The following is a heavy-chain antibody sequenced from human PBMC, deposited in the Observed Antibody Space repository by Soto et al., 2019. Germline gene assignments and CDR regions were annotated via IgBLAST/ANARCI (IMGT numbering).Heavy chain of an antibody. J-gene: IGHJ4*02. Sequence: QVQLVQSGAEVKKPGASVKVSCKASGYTFTSYAMHWVRQAPGQRLEWMGGINAGNGNTKYSQKFQGRVTITRDTSASTAYMELSSLRSEDTAVYYCARAHRIAARPGLGYWGQGTLVTVSS. D-gene: IGHD6-6*01. V-gene: IGHV1-3*01. CDR2: INAGNGNT. CDR1: GYTFTSYA. CDR3: ARAHRIAARPGLGY.